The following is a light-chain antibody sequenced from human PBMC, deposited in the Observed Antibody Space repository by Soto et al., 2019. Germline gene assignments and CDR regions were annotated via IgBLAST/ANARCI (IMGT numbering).Light chain of an antibody. J-gene: IGLJ1*01. CDR2: GNS. CDR1: SSNIGAGYD. CDR3: QSYDSSLSGYV. Sequence: QSVLTQPPSVSGAPGQRVTISCTGSSSNIGAGYDVHWYQQLPGTDPKLLIYGNSNRPSGVPDRLSGSKSGTSDSLAITGLQAEDEADYYCQSYDSSLSGYVFGTGTKVTVL. V-gene: IGLV1-40*01.